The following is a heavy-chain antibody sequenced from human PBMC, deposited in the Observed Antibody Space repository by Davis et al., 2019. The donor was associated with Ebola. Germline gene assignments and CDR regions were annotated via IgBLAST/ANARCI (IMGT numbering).Heavy chain of an antibody. CDR2: INAGNGNT. CDR1: EDIFTSDY. D-gene: IGHD3-10*01. J-gene: IGHJ2*01. V-gene: IGHV1-3*01. Sequence: AASVKVSCKAPEDIFTSDYIHWVRQAPGQRLEWMGWINAGNGNTKYSQKFQGRVTITRDTSASTAYMELSSLRSEDTAVYYCARRTYKNFDLWGPGTLVTVSS. CDR3: ARRTYKNFDL.